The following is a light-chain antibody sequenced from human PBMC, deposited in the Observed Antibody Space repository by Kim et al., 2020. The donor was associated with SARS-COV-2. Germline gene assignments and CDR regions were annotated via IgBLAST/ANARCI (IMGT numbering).Light chain of an antibody. Sequence: SSELTQDPAVSVALGQTVRITCRGDSLKTYYAGWYQQKAGQAPVLVIYDKNSRPSGVPDRFSGSSSGNTASLTITGAQAEDEAEYYCNSRDTSGYHVIFGGGTQLTVL. V-gene: IGLV3-19*01. CDR3: NSRDTSGYHVI. J-gene: IGLJ2*01. CDR1: SLKTYY. CDR2: DKN.